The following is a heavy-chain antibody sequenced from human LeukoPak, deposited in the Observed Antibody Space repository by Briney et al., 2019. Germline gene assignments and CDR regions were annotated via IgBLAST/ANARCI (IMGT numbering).Heavy chain of an antibody. D-gene: IGHD2-2*02. CDR1: GFTVSSSY. CDR2: IYSGGST. CDR3: ARDLYTSSPFDY. V-gene: IGHV3-66*01. J-gene: IGHJ4*02. Sequence: GGSLRLSCAASGFTVSSSYMSWVRQVPGKGLEWVSVIYSGGSTYYADSVKGRFTISRDNSKNTLYLQMNSLRAEDTAVYYCARDLYTSSPFDYWGQGTLVSVSS.